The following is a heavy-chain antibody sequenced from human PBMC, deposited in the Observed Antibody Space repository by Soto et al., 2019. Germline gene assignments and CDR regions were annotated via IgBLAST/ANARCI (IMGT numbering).Heavy chain of an antibody. V-gene: IGHV4-34*01. Sequence: SETLSLTCAVYGGSFSGYYWSWIRKPPAKGLGWIGEIKQSGSTNYNPTLNSRVTISVDTSKNQFSLKLSSVTAADTAVYYCATPGSSSSSDAFGIWGQGTMVTLSS. J-gene: IGHJ3*02. CDR2: IKQSGST. CDR3: ATPGSSSSSDAFGI. CDR1: GGSFSGYY. D-gene: IGHD6-6*01.